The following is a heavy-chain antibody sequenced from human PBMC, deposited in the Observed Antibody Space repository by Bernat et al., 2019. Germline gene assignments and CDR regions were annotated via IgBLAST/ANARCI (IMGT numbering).Heavy chain of an antibody. CDR3: ARAYTADAFDI. D-gene: IGHD2-21*02. V-gene: IGHV3-48*04. J-gene: IGHJ3*02. Sequence: EAQLEESGGGLVQPGGSLRLSCAASGFTFSSYWMHWVRQAPGKGLEWVSYISFSSSYTDYADSVKGRFTISRDNAKNSLYLQMNSLRAEDTAMYYCARAYTADAFDIWGQGTMVTVSS. CDR2: ISFSSSYT. CDR1: GFTFSSYW.